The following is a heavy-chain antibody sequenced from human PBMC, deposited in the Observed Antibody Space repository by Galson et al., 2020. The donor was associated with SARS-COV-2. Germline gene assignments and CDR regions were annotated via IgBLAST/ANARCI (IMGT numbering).Heavy chain of an antibody. CDR2: ISGSGGST. CDR1: GFTFSAYA. CDR3: AKAFYSSGWFGEWTFDY. V-gene: IGHV3-23*01. D-gene: IGHD6-19*01. Sequence: GESLKISCAASGFTFSAYAMSWVRQAPGKGLEWVSHISGSGGSTYYADSVKGRFTISRDNSKNTPYLQMNSLRAEDTAVYYCAKAFYSSGWFGEWTFDYWGQGTLVTVSS. J-gene: IGHJ4*02.